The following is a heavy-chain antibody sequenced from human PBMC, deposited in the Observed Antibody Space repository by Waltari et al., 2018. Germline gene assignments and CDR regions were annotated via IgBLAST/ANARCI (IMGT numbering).Heavy chain of an antibody. CDR1: GFTFSPHS. J-gene: IGHJ2*01. D-gene: IGHD3-3*01. Sequence: EVQLVESGGDLVQPGGSLRLSCVASGFTFSPHSMSWGCQDQGKGLEWVANIKQDESEKYYVDSVKGRFTISRDNTKNSVYLQMNSLRAEDTAVYYCARGLLEWLLSYWYFDLWGRGTLVTVSS. CDR3: ARGLLEWLLSYWYFDL. CDR2: IKQDESEK. V-gene: IGHV3-7*01.